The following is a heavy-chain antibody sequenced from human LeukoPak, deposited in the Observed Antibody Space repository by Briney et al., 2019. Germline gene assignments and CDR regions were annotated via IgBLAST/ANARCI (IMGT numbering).Heavy chain of an antibody. V-gene: IGHV3-23*01. CDR3: ARDLDSSGYYHVVDS. CDR2: ISTSGRT. Sequence: GGSLRLSCADSGFTFSSYAMSWVRQAPGKGLEWVSLISTSGRTHYADSVQGRFAISRDNSKNTLSLHTNSLRAEDTAVYYCARDLDSSGYYHVVDSWGQGALVTVSS. CDR1: GFTFSSYA. J-gene: IGHJ4*02. D-gene: IGHD3-22*01.